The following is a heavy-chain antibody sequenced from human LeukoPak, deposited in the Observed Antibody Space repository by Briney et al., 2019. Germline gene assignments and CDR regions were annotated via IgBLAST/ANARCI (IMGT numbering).Heavy chain of an antibody. CDR2: INHSGST. CDR3: ARDRDVDDFDY. J-gene: IGHJ4*01. CDR1: GGSFSGHY. Sequence: SETLSLTCAVYGGSFSGHYWTWIRQPPGKGLEWIGEINHSGSTNYNPSLKSRVTISVDTSKNQFSLKVSSVTAADTAVYYCARDRDVDDFDYWGRGTLVIVSS. V-gene: IGHV4-34*01. D-gene: IGHD2-15*01.